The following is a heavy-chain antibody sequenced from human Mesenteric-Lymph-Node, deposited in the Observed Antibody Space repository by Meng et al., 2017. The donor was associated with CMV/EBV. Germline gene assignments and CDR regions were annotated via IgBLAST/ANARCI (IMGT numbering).Heavy chain of an antibody. Sequence: GESLKISCAASGFTFSSYWMHWVRQAPGKGLVWVSRINSDGSSTSYADSVKGRFTISRDNAKNSLYLQMNSLRAEDTAVYYCAREVSDIEMATMYLDYWGQGTLVTVSS. CDR2: INSDGSST. D-gene: IGHD5-24*01. CDR1: GFTFSSYW. CDR3: AREVSDIEMATMYLDY. V-gene: IGHV3-74*01. J-gene: IGHJ4*02.